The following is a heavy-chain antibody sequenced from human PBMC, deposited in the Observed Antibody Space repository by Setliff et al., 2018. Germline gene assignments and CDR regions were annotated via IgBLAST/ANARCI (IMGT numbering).Heavy chain of an antibody. V-gene: IGHV4-61*10. D-gene: IGHD1-26*01. J-gene: IGHJ4*02. CDR1: GGSISSGSYY. CDR2: IYSSGST. Sequence: KPSETLSLTCTVSGGSISSGSYYWSWIRQPARKGLEWIGHIYSSGSTNYNPSLKSRVTISVDTSKNQFSLKLSSVTAADTAVYYCASYGSNYWGQGTLVTVSS. CDR3: ASYGSNY.